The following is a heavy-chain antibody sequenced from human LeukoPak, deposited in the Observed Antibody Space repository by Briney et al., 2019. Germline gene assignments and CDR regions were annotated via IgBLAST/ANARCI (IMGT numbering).Heavy chain of an antibody. CDR3: ASRITMVRRDTY. D-gene: IGHD3-10*01. J-gene: IGHJ4*02. V-gene: IGHV3-23*01. Sequence: GGSLRLSCAASGFTFSSYAMSWVRQAPGKGLEWVLAISGSGGSTYYADSVKGRFTISRDNSKNTLYLQMNSLRAEDTAVYYCASRITMVRRDTYWGQGTLVTVSS. CDR1: GFTFSSYA. CDR2: ISGSGGST.